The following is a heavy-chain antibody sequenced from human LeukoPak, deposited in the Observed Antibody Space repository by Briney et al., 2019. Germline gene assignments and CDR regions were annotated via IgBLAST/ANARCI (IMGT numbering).Heavy chain of an antibody. CDR2: ISAYNGNT. CDR3: AGEGVGATKGSGYFDY. CDR1: GYTFTSYG. J-gene: IGHJ4*02. Sequence: ASVKVSCKASGYTFTSYGISWVRQAPGQGLEWMGWISAYNGNTNYAQKLQGRVTMTTDTSTSTAYMELRSLRSDDTAVYYCAGEGVGATKGSGYFDYWGQGTLVTVSS. D-gene: IGHD1-26*01. V-gene: IGHV1-18*01.